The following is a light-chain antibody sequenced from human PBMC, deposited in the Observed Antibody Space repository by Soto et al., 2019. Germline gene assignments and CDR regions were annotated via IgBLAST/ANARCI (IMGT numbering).Light chain of an antibody. CDR2: GAS. CDR1: ESIANN. J-gene: IGKJ5*01. V-gene: IGKV3D-15*01. Sequence: EIVMTQSPATLSVSPGEGATLSCRASESIANNLAWYQQRPGQAPRLLIYGASTRATGIPARFSGSGSGTEFTLSISRLQSEDFALYYCQQYNYWPITFGQGTRLEIK. CDR3: QQYNYWPIT.